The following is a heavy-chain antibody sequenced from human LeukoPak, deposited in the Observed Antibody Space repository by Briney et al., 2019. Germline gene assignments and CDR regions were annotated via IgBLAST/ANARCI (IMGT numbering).Heavy chain of an antibody. CDR1: GFTFTTYG. J-gene: IGHJ6*02. Sequence: GGSLRLSCAASGFTFTTYGMHWVRQAPGKGLEWVAAISYDGSNKYYAGSVKGRFTISRDNSQNTLYLQMNSLRAEDTAFYYCARAGGSRYYYAMDVWGQGTTVTVSS. CDR3: ARAGGSRYYYAMDV. D-gene: IGHD3-16*01. V-gene: IGHV3-30*03. CDR2: ISYDGSNK.